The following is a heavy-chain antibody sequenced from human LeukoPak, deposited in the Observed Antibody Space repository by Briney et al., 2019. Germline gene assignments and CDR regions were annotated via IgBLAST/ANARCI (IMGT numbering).Heavy chain of an antibody. CDR2: IKEDGSEK. Sequence: GGSLRLSCAASGFTFSSYWMTWVRQAPGKGPEWVANIKEDGSEKYYVDSVKGRFTVSRDNARKSLFLQMNNLRDEDAAVYYCVRAVRRSFDIWGQGTMVTVSS. CDR1: GFTFSSYW. D-gene: IGHD3-10*01. V-gene: IGHV3-7*01. CDR3: VRAVRRSFDI. J-gene: IGHJ3*02.